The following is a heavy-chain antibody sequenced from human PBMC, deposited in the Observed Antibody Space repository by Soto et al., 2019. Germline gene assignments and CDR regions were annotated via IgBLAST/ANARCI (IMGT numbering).Heavy chain of an antibody. CDR1: GFTFDDYA. V-gene: IGHV3-9*01. Sequence: PGGSLRLSCAASGFTFDDYAMHWVRQAPGKGLEWVSGISWNSGSIGYADSVKGRFTISRDNAKNSLYLQMNSLRAEDTALYCCAKDYEKFPLDAFDIWGQGTMVTVSS. CDR2: ISWNSGSI. D-gene: IGHD3-16*02. CDR3: AKDYEKFPLDAFDI. J-gene: IGHJ3*02.